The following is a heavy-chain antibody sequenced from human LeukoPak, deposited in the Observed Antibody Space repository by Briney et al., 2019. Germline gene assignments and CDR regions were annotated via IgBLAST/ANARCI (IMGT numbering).Heavy chain of an antibody. CDR1: GFTFSSYW. CDR2: IKQDGSEK. J-gene: IGHJ4*02. Sequence: GGSLRLSCAASGFTFSSYWMSWVRQAPGKGLEWVANIKQDGSEKYYVDSVKGRFTISRDNAKNSLYLQMNSLRAEDTAVYYCARGIVVVPAGYEYYFDYWGQGTLVTVPS. CDR3: ARGIVVVPAGYEYYFDY. D-gene: IGHD2-2*01. V-gene: IGHV3-7*01.